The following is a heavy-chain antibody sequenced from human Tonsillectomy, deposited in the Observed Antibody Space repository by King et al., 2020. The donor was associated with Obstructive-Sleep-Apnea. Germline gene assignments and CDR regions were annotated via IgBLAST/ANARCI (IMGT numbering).Heavy chain of an antibody. Sequence: VQLVESGGVLVQPGGSLRLSCAASGFTFSSYSINWVRQAPGKGLEWVSYISSSSSTIYYADSVKGRFTISRDNAKNSLYLQMNSLRAEDTAVYYCAALGAIVNRDDFDIWGQGTMVTVSS. CDR3: AALGAIVNRDDFDI. J-gene: IGHJ3*02. CDR1: GFTFSSYS. V-gene: IGHV3-48*04. CDR2: ISSSSSTI. D-gene: IGHD3-16*02.